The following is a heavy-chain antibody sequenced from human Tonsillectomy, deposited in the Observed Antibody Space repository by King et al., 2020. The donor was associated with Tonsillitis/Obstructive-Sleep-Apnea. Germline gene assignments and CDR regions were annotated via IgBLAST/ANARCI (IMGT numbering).Heavy chain of an antibody. CDR3: ASGGTADYYYMDV. V-gene: IGHV3-11*05. CDR1: GFTFSDYY. Sequence: VQLVESGGGLVKPGGSLRLSCAASGFTFSDYYMTWIRQAPGKGLEWVSYISSSSGYTNYADSVKGRFTISRDNAKNSLYLQMNSLRAEDTAVYYCASGGTADYYYMDVWGKGTTVTVSS. D-gene: IGHD1-1*01. J-gene: IGHJ6*03. CDR2: ISSSSGYT.